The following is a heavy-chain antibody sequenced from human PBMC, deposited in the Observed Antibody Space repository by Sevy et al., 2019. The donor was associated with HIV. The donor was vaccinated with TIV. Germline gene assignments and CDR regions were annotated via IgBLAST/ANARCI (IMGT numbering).Heavy chain of an antibody. CDR2: MNPNIGST. D-gene: IGHD3-10*01. CDR3: ARGIQAGVDY. Sequence: ASVKVSCKASGYTFNLLDINWVRQAPGQGPEWMGWMNPNIGSTGYAQKFQGRGTMTRDTSISTAYMELSSLTSEDTAVYYCARGIQAGVDYWGQGTLVTVSS. CDR1: GYTFNLLD. V-gene: IGHV1-8*01. J-gene: IGHJ4*02.